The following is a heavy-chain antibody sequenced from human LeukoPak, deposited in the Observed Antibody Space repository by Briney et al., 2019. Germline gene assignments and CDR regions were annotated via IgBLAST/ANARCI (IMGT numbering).Heavy chain of an antibody. CDR2: IYRSGRT. V-gene: IGHV3-66*01. Sequence: PGGSLRLSCAASEFTVSSNYMNWVRQAPGKGLEWVSVIYRSGRTYYADSVKGRFTISRDDSKNTQYLQMGSLRAEDMAVYYCARGYGDYYYYGMDVWGQGTTVTVSS. CDR3: ARGYGDYYYYGMDV. D-gene: IGHD4-17*01. J-gene: IGHJ6*02. CDR1: EFTVSSNY.